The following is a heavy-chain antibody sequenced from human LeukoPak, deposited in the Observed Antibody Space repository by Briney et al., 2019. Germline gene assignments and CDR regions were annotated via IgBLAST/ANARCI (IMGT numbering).Heavy chain of an antibody. CDR1: GFTFSSYE. V-gene: IGHV3-48*03. D-gene: IGHD6-19*01. CDR2: ISSSGSTI. CDR3: ARGGQWLATPFDY. J-gene: IGHJ4*02. Sequence: GGSLRLSCAASGFTFSSYEMNWVRQAPGKGLEWVSYISSSGSTIYYADSVKGRFTISRDNAKNSLYLQMNSLRAEDTAVYYCARGGQWLATPFDYWGQGTQVTVSS.